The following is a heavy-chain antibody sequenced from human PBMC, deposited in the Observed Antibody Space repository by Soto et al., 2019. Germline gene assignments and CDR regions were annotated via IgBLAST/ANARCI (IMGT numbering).Heavy chain of an antibody. CDR3: AKVDYDFWSGSYYFDY. J-gene: IGHJ4*02. Sequence: GGSLRLSCAASGFTFSSYAMSWVRQAPGKGLEWVSAISGSGGSTYYADSVKGRFTISRDNSKNTLYLQMNSLRAEDTAVYYCAKVDYDFWSGSYYFDYWGQGTLVTVSS. D-gene: IGHD3-3*01. CDR2: ISGSGGST. CDR1: GFTFSSYA. V-gene: IGHV3-23*01.